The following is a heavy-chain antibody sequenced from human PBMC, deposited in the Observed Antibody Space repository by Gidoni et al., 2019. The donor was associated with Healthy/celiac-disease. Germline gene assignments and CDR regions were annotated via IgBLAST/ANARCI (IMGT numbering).Heavy chain of an antibody. CDR3: ARELLGIAVAGNNWFDP. CDR1: GFTFSSYG. V-gene: IGHV3-33*01. CDR2: IWYDGSNK. Sequence: QVQLVESGGGVVQPGRSLRLSCAASGFTFSSYGMHWVRQGPGKGLEWVAVIWYDGSNKYYADSVKGRFTISRDNSKNTLYLQMNSLRAEDTAVYYCARELLGIAVAGNNWFDPWGQGTLVTVSS. J-gene: IGHJ5*02. D-gene: IGHD6-19*01.